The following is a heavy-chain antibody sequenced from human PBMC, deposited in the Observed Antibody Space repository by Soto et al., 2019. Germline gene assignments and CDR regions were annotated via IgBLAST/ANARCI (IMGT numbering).Heavy chain of an antibody. Sequence: SETLSLTCAVSGGSISSGGYSWSWIRQPPGKGLEWIGYIYHSGSTYYNPSLKSRVTISVDRSKDQFSLKLSSVTAADTAVYYCARGRYCLTGRCFPNWFDSWGQGALVTVSS. V-gene: IGHV4-30-2*01. D-gene: IGHD7-27*01. CDR3: ARGRYCLTGRCFPNWFDS. CDR1: GGSISSGGYS. CDR2: IYHSGST. J-gene: IGHJ5*01.